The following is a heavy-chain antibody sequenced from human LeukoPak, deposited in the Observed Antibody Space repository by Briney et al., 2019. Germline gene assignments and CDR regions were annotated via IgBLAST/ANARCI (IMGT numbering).Heavy chain of an antibody. V-gene: IGHV3-11*01. J-gene: IGHJ1*01. D-gene: IGHD3-9*01. Sequence: GGSLRLSCAASGFTFTDYYIGWIRQAPGKGLEWVSYITNSGTTIYYADSVKGRFTISRDNAKNSLYLQMNSLRAEDTAVYYCARDGHYDILTGYFQDWGQGTLVTVSS. CDR1: GFTFTDYY. CDR3: ARDGHYDILTGYFQD. CDR2: ITNSGTTI.